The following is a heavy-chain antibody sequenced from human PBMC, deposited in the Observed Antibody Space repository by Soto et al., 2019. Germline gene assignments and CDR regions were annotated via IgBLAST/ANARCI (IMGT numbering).Heavy chain of an antibody. CDR1: GFTFSSYW. V-gene: IGHV3-74*02. D-gene: IGHD2-15*01. Sequence: VQLVESGGGLVQPGGSLRLSCAASGFTFSSYWMHWVCQAPGKGLVWVSRINSDGSSTSYADSVKGRFTISRDNAKNTLYLQMNSLRAEDTAVCYCARGVEGYCSGGSCYGRGYYYYGMDVWGQGTTVTVSS. CDR2: INSDGSST. J-gene: IGHJ6*02. CDR3: ARGVEGYCSGGSCYGRGYYYYGMDV.